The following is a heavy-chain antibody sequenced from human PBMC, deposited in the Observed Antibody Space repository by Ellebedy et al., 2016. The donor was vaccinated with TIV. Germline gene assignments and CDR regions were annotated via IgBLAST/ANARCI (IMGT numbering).Heavy chain of an antibody. CDR3: ASGLWSGPYYYGMDV. Sequence: SVKVSCXASGGTFSSYAISWVRQAPGQGLEWMGGIIPIFGTANYAQKFQGRVTITADESTSTAYMELSSLRSEDTAVYYCASGLWSGPYYYGMDVWGQGTTVTVSS. CDR2: IIPIFGTA. CDR1: GGTFSSYA. J-gene: IGHJ6*02. V-gene: IGHV1-69*13. D-gene: IGHD3-10*01.